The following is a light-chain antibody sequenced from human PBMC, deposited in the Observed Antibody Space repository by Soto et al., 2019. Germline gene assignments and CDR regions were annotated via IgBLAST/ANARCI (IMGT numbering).Light chain of an antibody. V-gene: IGKV1-9*01. CDR2: AAS. J-gene: IGKJ5*01. CDR1: QGISSY. CDR3: QQINNYPPIT. Sequence: DIQLTQSPSFLSASVGDRVTITCRASQGISSYLAWYQQKPGKAPKLLIYAASTLQSGVPSRFTGSGSGTEFTLTISTLQPEDFATYYCQQINNYPPITFGQGTRLEMK.